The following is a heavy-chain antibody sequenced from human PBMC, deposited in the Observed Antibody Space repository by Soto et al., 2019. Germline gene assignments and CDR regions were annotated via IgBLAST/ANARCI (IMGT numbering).Heavy chain of an antibody. CDR3: ARASIAAAGYYFDY. CDR2: IYSGGST. J-gene: IGHJ4*02. V-gene: IGHV3-53*01. Sequence: EVQLVESGGGLIQPGGSLRLSCAASGFTVSTNYMSWVRQAPGKGLEWVSVIYSGGSTYYADSVKGRFTISRDNSKNTRYLQMNSLIAEDTAVYYCARASIAAAGYYFDYWGQGTLVTVSS. CDR1: GFTVSTNY. D-gene: IGHD6-13*01.